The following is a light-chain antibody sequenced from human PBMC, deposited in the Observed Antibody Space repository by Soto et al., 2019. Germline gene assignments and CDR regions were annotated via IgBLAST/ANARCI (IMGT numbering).Light chain of an antibody. V-gene: IGKV1-39*01. J-gene: IGKJ1*01. Sequence: DIPMTQSPSSLSASVGDRVTITCRASQSISSYLNWYQQKPGKAPKLLIYAAFSLQSGVPSRFSGSGSGTDFTLTISSLQPEDFATYYCQQSYSTLTWTFGQGTKVEIK. CDR1: QSISSY. CDR2: AAF. CDR3: QQSYSTLTWT.